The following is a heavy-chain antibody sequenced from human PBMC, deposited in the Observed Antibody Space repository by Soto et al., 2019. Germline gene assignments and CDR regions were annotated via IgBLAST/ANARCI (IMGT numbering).Heavy chain of an antibody. CDR3: ARVGAKTYGSGSYYLYYYYGMDV. CDR1: GGSFSGYY. V-gene: IGHV4-34*01. J-gene: IGHJ6*02. Sequence: SETLSLTCAVYGGSFSGYYWSWIRQPPGKGLEWIGEINHSGSTIYNPSLKSRVTISVDTSKNQFSLKLSSVTAADTAVYYCARVGAKTYGSGSYYLYYYYGMDVWGQGTTVTVSS. D-gene: IGHD3-10*01. CDR2: INHSGST.